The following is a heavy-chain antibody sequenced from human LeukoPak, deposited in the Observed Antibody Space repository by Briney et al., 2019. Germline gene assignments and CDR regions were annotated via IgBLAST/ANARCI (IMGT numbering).Heavy chain of an antibody. CDR3: ARDRKEIVVVAANYYYYGMDV. V-gene: IGHV3-48*03. Sequence: PGGSLRLSWAAPAFSFSIYQMDSGGQAPGKGVERVSYISSSGSTIYYAHSVKGRFTNSRDNAKNTLYLQMNRLRAEDTGVYYCARDRKEIVVVAANYYYYGMDVWGQGTTGTVSS. D-gene: IGHD2-2*01. CDR2: ISSSGSTI. CDR1: AFSFSIYQ. J-gene: IGHJ6*02.